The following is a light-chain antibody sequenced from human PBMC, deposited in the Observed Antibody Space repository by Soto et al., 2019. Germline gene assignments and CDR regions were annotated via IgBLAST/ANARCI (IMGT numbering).Light chain of an antibody. CDR3: QHYVNSPQFT. J-gene: IGKJ3*01. CDR1: QSVTNNY. V-gene: IGKV3-20*01. CDR2: GAS. Sequence: EIVLTQSPGTLSLSPGERATHSCRASQSVTNNYLAWYQQKPGQAPRLLIYGASARAAGIPDRFSGSGSGTDFTLTISRLEPEDFAVYYCQHYVNSPQFTSGPGTKVDIK.